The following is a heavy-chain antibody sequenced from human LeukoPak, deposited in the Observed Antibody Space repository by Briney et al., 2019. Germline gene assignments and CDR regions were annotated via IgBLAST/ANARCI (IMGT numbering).Heavy chain of an antibody. CDR3: AKEDIEWELLLDY. V-gene: IGHV3-53*01. CDR1: GFNVNNNY. CDR2: IYIGGST. Sequence: GGSLRLSCAASGFNVNNNYMSWVRQAPGEGLEWVSVIYIGGSTDYADSVKGRFTISRDDSKNTVYLQMNSLRAEDTAVYYCAKEDIEWELLLDYWGQGTLVTVSS. D-gene: IGHD1-26*01. J-gene: IGHJ4*02.